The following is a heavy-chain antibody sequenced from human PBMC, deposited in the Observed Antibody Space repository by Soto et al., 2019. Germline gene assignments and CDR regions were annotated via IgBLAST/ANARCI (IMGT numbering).Heavy chain of an antibody. CDR2: IYPSDSYT. D-gene: IGHD3-16*01. Sequence: GESLKISCQGSGYKFGNYWLGWVRQTPGKGLEWMGIIYPSDSYTNYSPSFQGHVTISADKSISTAYLQWSSLKASDTAMYYCARHPARKAGLDYWGKEPWSPSPQ. V-gene: IGHV5-51*01. J-gene: IGHJ4*01. CDR1: GYKFGNYW. CDR3: ARHPARKAGLDY.